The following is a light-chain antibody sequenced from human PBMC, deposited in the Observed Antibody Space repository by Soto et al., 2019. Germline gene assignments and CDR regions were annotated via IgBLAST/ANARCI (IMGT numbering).Light chain of an antibody. V-gene: IGKV3-11*01. CDR3: QQRSDWPLT. CDR1: QTIRTH. J-gene: IGKJ4*01. CDR2: GAS. Sequence: EIVLTQSPATLSLSPGERATLSCKASQTIRTHLAWYLQKPGQPPRLLIFGASNRATGIPARFSGSGSGTDFTLTISSLEPEDCGLYYCQQRSDWPLTFCGGARVEVK.